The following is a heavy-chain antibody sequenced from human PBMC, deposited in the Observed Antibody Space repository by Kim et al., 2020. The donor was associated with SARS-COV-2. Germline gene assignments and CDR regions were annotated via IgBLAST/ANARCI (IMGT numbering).Heavy chain of an antibody. V-gene: IGHV3-43D*03. Sequence: GGSLRLSCAASGFSFDDHAMHWVRQAPGKGLEWVALISCGGHATFYADSVEGRFTISRDNERNSLFLQMNTLRPEDTALYYCAKAGDGYDIDHWGQGTLVTVSS. CDR2: ISCGGHAT. J-gene: IGHJ5*02. D-gene: IGHD2-21*01. CDR1: GFSFDDHA. CDR3: AKAGDGYDIDH.